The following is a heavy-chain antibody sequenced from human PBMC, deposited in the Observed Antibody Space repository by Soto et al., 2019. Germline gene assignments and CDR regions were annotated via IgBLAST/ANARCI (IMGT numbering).Heavy chain of an antibody. V-gene: IGHV1-18*01. CDR1: GYRFPSFG. Sequence: QVQLVQSGPEVKKPGASVKVSCEVSGYRFPSFGITWVRQAPEQGLEWVGWVNPDNPNTNYAHNLQHRVSLTPDTSTNTAFLALRDLTSDDTAVYYCARVSFGDAFAYWGQGTLVTVSS. CDR3: ARVSFGDAFAY. D-gene: IGHD4-17*01. J-gene: IGHJ4*02. CDR2: VNPDNPNT.